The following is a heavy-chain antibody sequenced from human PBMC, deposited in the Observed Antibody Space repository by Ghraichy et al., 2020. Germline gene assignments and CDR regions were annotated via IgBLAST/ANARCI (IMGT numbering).Heavy chain of an antibody. V-gene: IGHV3-30*02. CDR1: GFTFSSYD. CDR3: AKEFGDYCSGGSCYSFDY. D-gene: IGHD2-15*01. J-gene: IGHJ4*02. CDR2: IRYDGSNK. Sequence: GGSLRLSCAASGFTFSSYDMHWVRQAPGKGLEWVAFIRYDGSNKYYADSVKGRFTISRDNSKNTLYLQMNSLRAEDTAVYYCAKEFGDYCSGGSCYSFDYWGQGTLVTVSS.